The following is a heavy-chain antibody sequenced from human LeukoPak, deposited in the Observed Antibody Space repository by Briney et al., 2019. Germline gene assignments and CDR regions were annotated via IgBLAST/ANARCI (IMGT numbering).Heavy chain of an antibody. V-gene: IGHV1-18*01. J-gene: IGHJ4*02. CDR1: GYTFTSYG. CDR3: AKDKSDIVVVPAALDY. CDR2: ISAYNGNT. Sequence: GASVKVSCKASGYTFTSYGISWVRQAPGQGLEWMGWISAYNGNTNYAQKLQGRVTMTTDTSTSTAYMELRSLRAEDTAVYYCAKDKSDIVVVPAALDYWGQGTLVTVSS. D-gene: IGHD2-2*01.